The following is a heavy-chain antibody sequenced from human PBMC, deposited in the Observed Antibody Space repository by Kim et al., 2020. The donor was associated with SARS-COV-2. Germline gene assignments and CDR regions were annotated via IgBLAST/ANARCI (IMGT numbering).Heavy chain of an antibody. V-gene: IGHV1-3*01. J-gene: IGHJ1*01. CDR3: ARDPFVDPRSS. Sequence: ASVKVSCKASGYTLTSYAMHWVRQAPGQRLEWMGGINAGNGKTKYSQKFQGRVTITRDTSASTAYMELSSLRSEDTAVYYCARDPFVDPRSSWGQGTLVTVSS. CDR2: INAGNGKT. CDR1: GYTLTSYA. D-gene: IGHD1-26*01.